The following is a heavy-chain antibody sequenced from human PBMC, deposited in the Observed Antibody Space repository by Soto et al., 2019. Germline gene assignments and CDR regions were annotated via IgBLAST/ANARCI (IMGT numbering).Heavy chain of an antibody. Sequence: GASVKVSCKASGYTFNRYGINWVRQANGQGLEWMGWISGYTGNTNYAQKLQGRVTMTTDKSTSTAYMELRSLISDDTAMYYCAKGTGTTSEASLFDYWGQGTLVTV. CDR1: GYTFNRYG. V-gene: IGHV1-18*01. CDR3: AKGTGTTSEASLFDY. J-gene: IGHJ4*02. CDR2: ISGYTGNT. D-gene: IGHD1-1*01.